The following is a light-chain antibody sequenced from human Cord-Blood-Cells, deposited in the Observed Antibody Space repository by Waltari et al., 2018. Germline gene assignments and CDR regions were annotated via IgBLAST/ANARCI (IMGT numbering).Light chain of an antibody. Sequence: QSALTQPRSVSGSPGPSVTISCPGPSSDVGCYNYVSWYQQHPGKAPKLMIYDVSKRPSGVPDRFSGSKSGNTASLTISGLQAEDEADYYCCSYAGSYTYVFGTGTKVTVL. CDR3: CSYAGSYTYV. J-gene: IGLJ1*01. CDR1: SSDVGCYNY. V-gene: IGLV2-11*01. CDR2: DVS.